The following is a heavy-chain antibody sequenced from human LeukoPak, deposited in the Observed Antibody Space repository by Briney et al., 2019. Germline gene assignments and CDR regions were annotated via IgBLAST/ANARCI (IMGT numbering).Heavy chain of an antibody. V-gene: IGHV3-43D*04. D-gene: IGHD6-13*01. CDR3: AKGLIAAAGTRAEYFQH. Sequence: PGGSLRLSCAASGFTFDGYAMHWVRQAPGKGLEWVSLISWDGGSTYYADSVKGRFTISRDNSKNSLYLQMNSLRAEVTALYYCAKGLIAAAGTRAEYFQHWGQGTLVTVSS. CDR2: ISWDGGST. CDR1: GFTFDGYA. J-gene: IGHJ1*01.